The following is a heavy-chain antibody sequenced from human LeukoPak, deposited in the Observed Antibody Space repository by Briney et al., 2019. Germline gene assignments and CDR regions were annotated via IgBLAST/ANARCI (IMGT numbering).Heavy chain of an antibody. CDR3: ARADYSNYMFDP. J-gene: IGHJ5*02. Sequence: SQTLSLPCTVSGHHHNSGGYHWTWIRQHPGKGLEWIGFIYHTGTTHYNPSLKSRITISVDTSDNQFSLRLSSVTGADTAVYYCARADYSNYMFDPWGQGTLVTVSS. D-gene: IGHD4-11*01. CDR1: GHHHNSGGYH. V-gene: IGHV4-31*03. CDR2: IYHTGTT.